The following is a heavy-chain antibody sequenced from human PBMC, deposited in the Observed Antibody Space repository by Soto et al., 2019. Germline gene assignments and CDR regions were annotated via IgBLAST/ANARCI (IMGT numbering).Heavy chain of an antibody. Sequence: ASVKVSCKASGYTFTSYGISWVRQAPGQGLEWMGWISAYNGNTNYAQKLQGRVTMTTDTSTSTAYMELRSLRSDDTAVYYCASGEVFTGYSSSWYLGAVAYWGQGTMVTVSS. D-gene: IGHD6-13*01. CDR3: ASGEVFTGYSSSWYLGAVAY. CDR1: GYTFTSYG. V-gene: IGHV1-18*04. J-gene: IGHJ4*02. CDR2: ISAYNGNT.